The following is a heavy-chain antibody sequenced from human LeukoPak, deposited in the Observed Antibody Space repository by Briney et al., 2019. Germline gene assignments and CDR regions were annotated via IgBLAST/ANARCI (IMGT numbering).Heavy chain of an antibody. V-gene: IGHV1-46*01. Sequence: GASVKVSCKASGYTFTSYYMHWVRQAPGQGLEWMGIINPSGGSTSYAQKFQGRVTMTRDMSTSTVYMELNSLRAEDTALYFCARDVDFYASGSYSDYWGQGTLVTVSS. D-gene: IGHD3-10*01. J-gene: IGHJ4*02. CDR3: ARDVDFYASGSYSDY. CDR1: GYTFTSYY. CDR2: INPSGGST.